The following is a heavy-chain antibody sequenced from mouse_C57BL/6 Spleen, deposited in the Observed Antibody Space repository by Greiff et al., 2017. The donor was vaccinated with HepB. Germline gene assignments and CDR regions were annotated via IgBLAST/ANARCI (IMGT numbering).Heavy chain of an antibody. CDR2: IHPNSGST. D-gene: IGHD2-2*01. J-gene: IGHJ2*01. CDR3: ARSPPYGYDGVDY. CDR1: GYTFTSYW. V-gene: IGHV1-64*01. Sequence: QVQLQQPGAELVKPGASVKLSCKASGYTFTSYWMHWVKQRPGQGLEWIGMIHPNSGSTNYNEKFESKATLTVDKSSSTAYMQLSSLTSEDSAVYYCARSPPYGYDGVDYWGQGTTLTVSS.